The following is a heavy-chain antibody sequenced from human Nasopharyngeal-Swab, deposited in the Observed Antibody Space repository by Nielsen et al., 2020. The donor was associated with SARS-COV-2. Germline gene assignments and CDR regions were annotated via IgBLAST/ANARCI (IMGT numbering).Heavy chain of an antibody. CDR1: GFTFSSYS. D-gene: IGHD6-19*01. CDR2: ISSSSSYI. CDR3: ARAGYSSGWYEFYYYYGMDV. V-gene: IGHV3-21*01. Sequence: GGSLRLSCAASGFTFSSYSMNWVRQAPGKGLEWVSSISSSSSYIYYADSVKGRFTISRDNAKNSLYLQTNSLRAEDTAVYYCARAGYSSGWYEFYYYYGMDVWGQGTTVTVSS. J-gene: IGHJ6*02.